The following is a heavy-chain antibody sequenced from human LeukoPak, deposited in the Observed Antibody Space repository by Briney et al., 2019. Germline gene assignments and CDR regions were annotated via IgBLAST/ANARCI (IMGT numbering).Heavy chain of an antibody. Sequence: SVKVSCKASGGTFSSYAISWVRQAPGQGLEWMGGIIPIFGTANYAQKFQGRVTITADESTSTAYMELSSLRSEDTAVYYCVKDRSIAAPNNYFFDSWGQGALVTVSS. CDR2: IIPIFGTA. CDR3: VKDRSIAAPNNYFFDS. J-gene: IGHJ4*02. D-gene: IGHD6-6*01. V-gene: IGHV1-69*13. CDR1: GGTFSSYA.